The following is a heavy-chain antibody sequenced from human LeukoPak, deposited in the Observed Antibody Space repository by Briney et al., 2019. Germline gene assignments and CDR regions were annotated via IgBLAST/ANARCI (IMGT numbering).Heavy chain of an antibody. CDR2: ISSDGSYK. J-gene: IGHJ4*02. CDR1: GFTFSSHA. D-gene: IGHD4/OR15-4a*01. V-gene: IGHV3-30*14. Sequence: PGGSLRLSCAASGFTFSSHALHWVRQAPGKGLEWVAVISSDGSYKYYADSVKGRFTISRDDSKNTLYLQMNSLRAEDTAVYYCARRAGAYSHPYDYWGQGTLVTVSS. CDR3: ARRAGAYSHPYDY.